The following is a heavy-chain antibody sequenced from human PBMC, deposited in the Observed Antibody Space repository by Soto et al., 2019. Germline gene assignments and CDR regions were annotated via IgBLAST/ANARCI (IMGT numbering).Heavy chain of an antibody. CDR2: INDSGST. Sequence: SETLSLTCTVSRGSISNYYWNWIRQPPGKGLEWIGHINDSGSTNYNPSLKSRVTISLDTSKDQFSLKLRSVTAADTAMYFCARGGRGTYSGYPHDSWGQGTLVT. J-gene: IGHJ4*02. V-gene: IGHV4-59*01. CDR3: ARGGRGTYSGYPHDS. D-gene: IGHD5-12*01. CDR1: RGSISNYY.